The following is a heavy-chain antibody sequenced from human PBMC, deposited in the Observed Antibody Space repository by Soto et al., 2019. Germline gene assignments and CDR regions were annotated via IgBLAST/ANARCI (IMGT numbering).Heavy chain of an antibody. CDR2: ISGGGGST. J-gene: IGHJ6*02. Sequence: GGSLRLSCAGSGFTLSDHHIDWVRQAPGKGLEWVSGISGGGGSTYYADPVKGRFTISRDNSKNTLYLQVNSLRAEDTALYYCATEFMVRGGPPLSFGMDVWGQGTTVTVSS. CDR3: ATEFMVRGGPPLSFGMDV. D-gene: IGHD3-10*01. CDR1: GFTLSDHH. V-gene: IGHV3-23*01.